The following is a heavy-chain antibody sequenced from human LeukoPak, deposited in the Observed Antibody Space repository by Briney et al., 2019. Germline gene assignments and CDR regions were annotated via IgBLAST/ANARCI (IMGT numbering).Heavy chain of an antibody. V-gene: IGHV3-74*01. Sequence: PGVPVRLPCAACRFTYNSIWMHWLPQAPGRELVWVSRTNSGKSNRRYAVSVRGSLTIYRDHAKHTLYLKIQSQRAEDASVYYCARPQDGYNAFDCWGQGTLVTVSS. CDR3: ARPQDGYNAFDC. CDR2: TNSGKSNR. D-gene: IGHD5-24*01. J-gene: IGHJ4*02. CDR1: RFTYNSIW.